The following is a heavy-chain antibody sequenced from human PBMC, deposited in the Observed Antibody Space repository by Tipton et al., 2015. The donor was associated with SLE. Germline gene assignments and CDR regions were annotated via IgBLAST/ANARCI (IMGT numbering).Heavy chain of an antibody. CDR3: ARRARDGWFFDS. Sequence: TLSLSCTVSGGSISGSSDYWAWIRQPPGKGLEYIGSISYGGSTYYNRSLESRLTISVDTSKHQFSLNLTSMTAADTALYFCARRARDGWFFDSWGQGLLVTVSS. J-gene: IGHJ4*02. D-gene: IGHD5-24*01. CDR1: GGSISGSSDY. V-gene: IGHV4-39*07. CDR2: ISYGGST.